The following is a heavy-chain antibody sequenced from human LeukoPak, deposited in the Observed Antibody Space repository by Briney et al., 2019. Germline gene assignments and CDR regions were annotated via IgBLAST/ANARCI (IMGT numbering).Heavy chain of an antibody. CDR1: GFTFSSYA. CDR2: ISGSGGST. V-gene: IGHV3-23*01. CDR3: AKVTMGAVAGTYFDY. J-gene: IGHJ4*02. D-gene: IGHD6-19*01. Sequence: PGGSLRLSCAASGFTFSSYAMSWVRQAPGKGLEWVSAISGSGGSTYYADSVKGRFTISRDNSKNTLYLQMNSLRAEDTAVYYCAKVTMGAVAGTYFDYWGQGTLVTVSS.